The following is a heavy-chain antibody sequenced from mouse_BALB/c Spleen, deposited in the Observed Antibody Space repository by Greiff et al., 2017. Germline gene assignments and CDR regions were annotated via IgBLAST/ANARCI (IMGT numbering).Heavy chain of an antibody. V-gene: IGHV1-9*01. CDR3: ARPTALYYAMDY. CDR2: ILPGSGST. CDR1: GYTFSSYW. Sequence: VKLQQSGAELMKPGASVKISCKATGYTFSSYWIEWVKQRPGHGLEWIGEILPGSGSTNYNEKFKGKATFTADTSSNTAYMQLSSLTSEDSAVYYCARPTALYYAMDYWGQGTSVTVSS. J-gene: IGHJ4*01. D-gene: IGHD1-2*01.